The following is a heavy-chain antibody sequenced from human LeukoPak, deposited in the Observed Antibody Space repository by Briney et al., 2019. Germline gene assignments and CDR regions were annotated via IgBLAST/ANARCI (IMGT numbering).Heavy chain of an antibody. CDR3: ARPGATYYYDSGSFFY. J-gene: IGHJ4*02. CDR1: GGSFSGYY. V-gene: IGHV4-34*01. CDR2: INNSGST. D-gene: IGHD3-10*01. Sequence: SETLSLTCAVYGGSFSGYYWSWIRQPPGKGLEWIGEINNSGSTNYNPSLKNRRTISLNTSNNQFFLMLRSVPAADTAVYYCARPGATYYYDSGSFFYWGQGTLITVSS.